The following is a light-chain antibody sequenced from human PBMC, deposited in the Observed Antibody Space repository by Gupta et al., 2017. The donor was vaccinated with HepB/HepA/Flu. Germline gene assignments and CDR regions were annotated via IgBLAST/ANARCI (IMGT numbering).Light chain of an antibody. V-gene: IGKV3-11*01. J-gene: IGKJ4*01. CDR3: QQRNYWPLT. CDR2: DAS. CDR1: QSISSY. Sequence: EIVLTHSPATLSLSPGERATLSCRASQSISSYLAWYQQKPGQAPRLLIYDASNRATGIPARFSGSGSGTDFTLTISSLEPEDFAVYYCQQRNYWPLTFGGGTKVEIK.